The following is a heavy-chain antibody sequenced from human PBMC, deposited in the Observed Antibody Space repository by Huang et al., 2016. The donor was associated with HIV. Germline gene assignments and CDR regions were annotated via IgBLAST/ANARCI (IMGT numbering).Heavy chain of an antibody. D-gene: IGHD2-21*02. CDR3: VRVRRVMDTYCVADCSTLEAFDI. CDR1: GYTFTNYG. J-gene: IGHJ3*02. V-gene: IGHV7-4-1*02. Sequence: QVQLVQSGSELKKPGASVKVSCKASGYTFTNYGVHWVRQAPGQGREGMGLSNTDTGKPRYAQGLTGRFVFSLDTSVNTAYLQISSLKAADSAIYYCVRVRRVMDTYCVADCSTLEAFDIWGQGTVVTVSA. CDR2: SNTDTGKP.